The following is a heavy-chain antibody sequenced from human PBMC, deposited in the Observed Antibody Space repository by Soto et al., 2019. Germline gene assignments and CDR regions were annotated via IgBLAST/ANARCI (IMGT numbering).Heavy chain of an antibody. D-gene: IGHD2-15*01. V-gene: IGHV1-69*04. Sequence: ASVKVSCKASGGTFSSYTISWVRQAPGQGLEWMGRIIPILGIANYAQKFQGRVTITADKSTSTAYMELSSLRSEDTAVYYCARDEGAVVARDYYYYGMDVWGQGTTVTVSS. CDR3: ARDEGAVVARDYYYYGMDV. CDR2: IIPILGIA. J-gene: IGHJ6*02. CDR1: GGTFSSYT.